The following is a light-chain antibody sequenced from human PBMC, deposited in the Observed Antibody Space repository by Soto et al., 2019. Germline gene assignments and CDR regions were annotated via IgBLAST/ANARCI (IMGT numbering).Light chain of an antibody. V-gene: IGKV1-5*01. Sequence: DIQMTHSPSTLSASVGDRVTITCRASQSISSWLAWYQQKPGKAPKLLIYDASSLESGVPSRFSGSGSGTDFTLTINRLEPEDFGVYYCQQHNTSPWLFGQGTKVDIK. CDR3: QQHNTSPWL. J-gene: IGKJ1*01. CDR1: QSISSW. CDR2: DAS.